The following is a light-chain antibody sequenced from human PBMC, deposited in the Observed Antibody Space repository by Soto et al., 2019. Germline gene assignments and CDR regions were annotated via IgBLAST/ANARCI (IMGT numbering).Light chain of an antibody. CDR3: QQTYSTYVT. CDR1: QSISSY. Sequence: IQLTQSPSSLSASVGDRVAITFVASQSISSYLNWYQQKPGKAPKLLIYAASSLQSGVPSRFSGSGSGTDFTLTISSLQPEDFATYYCQQTYSTYVTFGQGTKVDIK. J-gene: IGKJ1*01. CDR2: AAS. V-gene: IGKV1-39*01.